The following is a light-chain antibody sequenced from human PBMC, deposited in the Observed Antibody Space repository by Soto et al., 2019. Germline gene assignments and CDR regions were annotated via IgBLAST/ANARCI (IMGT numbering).Light chain of an antibody. V-gene: IGKV1-5*01. J-gene: IGKJ5*01. CDR3: QQLNSYPLA. Sequence: DIQMPQAPSTLSAAVGDRGTITCRASQSISSWLAWYQQKPGKAPKLLMYDASSLESGVPSRFSGSGSGTEFPLTVRSLQPDDFATYYCQQLNSYPLAFGQGTRLEIK. CDR1: QSISSW. CDR2: DAS.